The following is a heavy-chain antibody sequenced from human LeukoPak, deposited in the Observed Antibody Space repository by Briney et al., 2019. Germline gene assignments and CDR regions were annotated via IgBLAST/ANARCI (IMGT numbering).Heavy chain of an antibody. CDR1: GGSFSGYY. CDR2: INHSGST. CDR3: ARPSTYYYDSSGYSYYFDY. J-gene: IGHJ4*02. V-gene: IGHV4-34*01. D-gene: IGHD3-22*01. Sequence: SETLSLTCAVYGGSFSGYYWSWIRQPPGKGLEWIGEINHSGSTNYNPSLKSRVTISVDTSKNQISLKLSSVTAADTAVYSCARPSTYYYDSSGYSYYFDYWGQGTLVTVSS.